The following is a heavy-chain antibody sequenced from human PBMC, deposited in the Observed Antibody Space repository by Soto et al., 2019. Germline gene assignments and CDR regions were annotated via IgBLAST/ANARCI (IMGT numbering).Heavy chain of an antibody. D-gene: IGHD5-18*01. CDR1: GGSVSSGDYY. Sequence: SETLSLTCTVSGGSVSSGDYYWSWIRQPPGKGLEWIGYTYYSGSTNYNPSLKSRVSISLDTSKNQFSLRLTSVTAADTAVYYCARIPVDTYMINWFDPWGQGTLVTVSS. CDR2: TYYSGST. CDR3: ARIPVDTYMINWFDP. J-gene: IGHJ5*02. V-gene: IGHV4-61*08.